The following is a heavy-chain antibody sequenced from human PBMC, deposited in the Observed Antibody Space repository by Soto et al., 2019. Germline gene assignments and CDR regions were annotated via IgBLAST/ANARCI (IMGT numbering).Heavy chain of an antibody. D-gene: IGHD1-26*01. V-gene: IGHV3-33*01. CDR3: ARDSGSYPRAFALDI. CDR1: GFTFSSYG. J-gene: IGHJ3*02. Sequence: QVQLVESGGGVVQPGRSLRLSCAASGFTFSSYGMHWVRQAPGKGLEWVAVIWYDGSNKYYADSVKGRFTISRDNSKNTLYLQMNSLRAEDTAVYYCARDSGSYPRAFALDIWGQGTMVTVSS. CDR2: IWYDGSNK.